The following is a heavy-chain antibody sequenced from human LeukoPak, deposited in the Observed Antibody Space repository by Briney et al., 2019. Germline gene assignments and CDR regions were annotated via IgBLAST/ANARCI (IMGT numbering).Heavy chain of an antibody. CDR2: INPNSGGT. CDR1: GYTFTGYY. Sequence: ASVKVSCKASGYTFTGYYMHWVRQAPGQGLEWMGWINPNSGGTNYAQKFQGRVTMTRDTSISTAYMELSRLRSDDTAVYYCARVRGYSGYDPWYFDYWGQGTLVTVSS. CDR3: ARVRGYSGYDPWYFDY. D-gene: IGHD5-12*01. J-gene: IGHJ4*02. V-gene: IGHV1-2*02.